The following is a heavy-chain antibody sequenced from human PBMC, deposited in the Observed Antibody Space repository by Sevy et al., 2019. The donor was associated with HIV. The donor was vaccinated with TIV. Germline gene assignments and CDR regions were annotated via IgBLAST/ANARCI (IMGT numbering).Heavy chain of an antibody. Sequence: RGCLRLSCAASGFTFSTYAMHWLRQAPGKGLERVAVISHDERTTYYADSVKGRFTISRDNSKNTLYLQMDSLRPEDTTLYYCARDPGNSGNYWGQGTLVPVSS. V-gene: IGHV3-30*04. CDR3: ARDPGNSGNY. D-gene: IGHD1-1*01. J-gene: IGHJ4*02. CDR1: GFTFSTYA. CDR2: ISHDERTT.